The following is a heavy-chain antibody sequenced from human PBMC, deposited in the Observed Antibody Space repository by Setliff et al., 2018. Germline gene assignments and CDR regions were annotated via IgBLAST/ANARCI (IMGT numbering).Heavy chain of an antibody. CDR1: GFTFSTYR. D-gene: IGHD2-15*01. CDR3: ARTCSGSGCYAGLES. Sequence: SLRLSCAASGFTFSTYRMHWVRQAPGKGLEWVAVIWDDGGNKYHADSVKGRFTISRDNSKNPLYLQMNSLRPEDTAVYYCARTCSGSGCYAGLESWGQGTPVTVSS. V-gene: IGHV3-33*08. CDR2: IWDDGGNK. J-gene: IGHJ4*02.